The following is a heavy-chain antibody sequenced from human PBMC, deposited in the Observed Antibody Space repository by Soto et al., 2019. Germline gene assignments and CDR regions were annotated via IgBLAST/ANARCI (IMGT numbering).Heavy chain of an antibody. V-gene: IGHV1-18*01. J-gene: IGHJ4*02. Sequence: SVQVTCKASGYAFSNKAITWGRQAPEQGLEWMGWVSAYNGNTNYAQKFKGRVTMTTDTSTSTAYMEVRSLRYDDTAVYFCARDRAPGAAYYFDYWGQGTLVTVSS. CDR3: ARDRAPGAAYYFDY. CDR1: GYAFSNKA. CDR2: VSAYNGNT. D-gene: IGHD1-26*01.